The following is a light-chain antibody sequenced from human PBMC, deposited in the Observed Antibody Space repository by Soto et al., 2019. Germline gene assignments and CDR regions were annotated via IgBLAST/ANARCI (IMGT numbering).Light chain of an antibody. CDR2: EVS. V-gene: IGLV2-23*02. J-gene: IGLJ2*01. CDR3: CSYAGTRTLV. CDR1: SSDVRNYNL. Sequence: QSALTQPASVSGSLGQSITISCTGTSSDVRNYNLVSWYQQHPGKAPKLMIYEVSERPSGVSNRFSGSKSGNTASLTISGLQAEDEADYYCCSYAGTRTLVFGGGTKLTVL.